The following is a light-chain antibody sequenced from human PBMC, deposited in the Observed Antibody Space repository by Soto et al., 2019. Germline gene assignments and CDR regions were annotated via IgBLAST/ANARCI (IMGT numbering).Light chain of an antibody. J-gene: IGKJ1*01. Sequence: EIVMTQSPATLSVSPGERATLSCRASQSVSSNLAWYQQKPGQAPRLLLYGTSTRATGIPARFSGSRSGTEFTLTISSLQSEDFAVYYCQHYNNWPRTFGQGTKVEI. CDR1: QSVSSN. CDR3: QHYNNWPRT. V-gene: IGKV3-15*01. CDR2: GTS.